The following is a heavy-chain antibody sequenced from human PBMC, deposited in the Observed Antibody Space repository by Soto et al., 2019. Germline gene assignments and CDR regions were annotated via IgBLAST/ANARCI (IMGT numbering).Heavy chain of an antibody. Sequence: GGSLRLSCAASGFTFSSYSMNWVRQAPGKGLEWVSYISSSSSTIYYADSVKGRFTISRDNAKNSLYLQMNSLRDEDTAVYYCARDRYSSGWLRYGMDVWGQGTTVTVSS. CDR2: ISSSSSTI. D-gene: IGHD6-19*01. V-gene: IGHV3-48*02. CDR3: ARDRYSSGWLRYGMDV. J-gene: IGHJ6*02. CDR1: GFTFSSYS.